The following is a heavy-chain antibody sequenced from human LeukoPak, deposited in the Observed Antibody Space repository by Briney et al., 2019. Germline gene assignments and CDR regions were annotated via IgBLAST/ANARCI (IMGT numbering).Heavy chain of an antibody. J-gene: IGHJ3*02. D-gene: IGHD6-19*01. CDR1: GFTVSSNY. CDR2: ISGSSSYI. CDR3: ARAGPGYSSGWYDAFDI. Sequence: GGSLRLSCAASGFTVSSNYMSWVRQPPGKGLEWVSSISGSSSYIYYADSVKGRFTISRDNAKNSLYLQMNSLRAEDTAVYYCARAGPGYSSGWYDAFDIWGQGTMVTVSS. V-gene: IGHV3-21*01.